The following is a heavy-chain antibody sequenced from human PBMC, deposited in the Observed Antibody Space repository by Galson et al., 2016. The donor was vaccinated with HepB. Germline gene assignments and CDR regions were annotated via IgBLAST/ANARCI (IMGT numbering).Heavy chain of an antibody. Sequence: QSGAEVKKPGESLNISCKATGYGFTSHWIGWVRQMPGKGLECMGIFHPVDFETRYSPSFQGQVTISVDKSISTAYLQWSSLKASDTAMYYCARLSYSSSLYGGDFFDYWGQGTLVTVSS. CDR2: FHPVDFET. D-gene: IGHD6-13*01. CDR3: ARLSYSSSLYGGDFFDY. V-gene: IGHV5-51*01. CDR1: GYGFTSHW. J-gene: IGHJ4*02.